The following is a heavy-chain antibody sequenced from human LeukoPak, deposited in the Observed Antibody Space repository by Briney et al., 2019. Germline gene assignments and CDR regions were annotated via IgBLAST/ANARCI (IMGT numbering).Heavy chain of an antibody. V-gene: IGHV3-23*01. CDR1: GFTFSNYA. D-gene: IGHD6-13*01. Sequence: GGSLRLSCAASGFTFSNYAMSWVRQAPGKGLEWVSGISGRVDAKDYADSVKGRFTISRDHSKNTLYLQMNSLRAEDTAVYYCAGDDSSSWYPDYWGQGTLVTVSS. J-gene: IGHJ4*02. CDR2: ISGRVDAK. CDR3: AGDDSSSWYPDY.